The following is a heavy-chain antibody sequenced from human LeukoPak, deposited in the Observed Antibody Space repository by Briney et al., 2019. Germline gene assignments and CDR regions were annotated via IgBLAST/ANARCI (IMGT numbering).Heavy chain of an antibody. D-gene: IGHD6-13*01. CDR1: GGSISNYY. CDR3: ARGVYIAAAQYGY. J-gene: IGHJ4*02. CDR2: IYYSWTT. V-gene: IGHV4-59*01. Sequence: SETLSLTCTVSGGSISNYYWSWIRQPPGKGLEWIGYIYYSWTTNYNPSLKSRVTISVDTSKNQFSLKLHYVTAADTAVYYCARGVYIAAAQYGYWGQGTLVTVSS.